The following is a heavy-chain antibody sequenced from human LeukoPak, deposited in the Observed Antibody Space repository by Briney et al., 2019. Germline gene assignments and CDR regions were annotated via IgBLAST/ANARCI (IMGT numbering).Heavy chain of an antibody. V-gene: IGHV4-4*07. CDR2: IHASGST. J-gene: IGHJ4*02. Sequence: SETLSLTCAVSGGSISTYYWSWIRQPAGKGLEYIGRIHASGSTNYNPSLKSRVTMSVDTSKNQFSLKLSSVTAADTAVYYCARLPDDYWGQGTLVTVSS. CDR3: ARLPDDY. D-gene: IGHD1-14*01. CDR1: GGSISTYY.